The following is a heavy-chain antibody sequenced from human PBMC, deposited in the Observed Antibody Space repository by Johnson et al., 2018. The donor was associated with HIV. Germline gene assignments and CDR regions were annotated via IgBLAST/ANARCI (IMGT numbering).Heavy chain of an antibody. J-gene: IGHJ3*02. CDR2: ISGSGGPI. Sequence: VQLVESGGGMVQPGGSLRLSCAASAFTFFNYDMTWVRQPPGKGLEWVSAISGSGGPIYYADSVKGRFTISRDNAKNSLYLQMNSLRAEDTALYYCAKDGYSSSWYPYAFDIWGQGTMVTVSS. D-gene: IGHD6-13*01. CDR3: AKDGYSSSWYPYAFDI. V-gene: IGHV3-23*04. CDR1: AFTFFNYD.